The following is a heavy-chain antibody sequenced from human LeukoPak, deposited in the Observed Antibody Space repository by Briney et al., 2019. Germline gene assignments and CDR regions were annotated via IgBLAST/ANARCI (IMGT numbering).Heavy chain of an antibody. V-gene: IGHV3-9*01. CDR3: AKDRGGGGFNFFDF. CDR2: ISWNSDNR. J-gene: IGHJ4*02. CDR1: GFNFGGYA. D-gene: IGHD3-10*01. Sequence: PGGSLRLSCAASGFNFGGYAMHWVRHPPGKGLEWVSRISWNSDNRVYADSVQGRFAISRDNAKDSLYLQMNSLRAEDTAFYYCAKDRGGGGFNFFDFWGQGTLVTVSS.